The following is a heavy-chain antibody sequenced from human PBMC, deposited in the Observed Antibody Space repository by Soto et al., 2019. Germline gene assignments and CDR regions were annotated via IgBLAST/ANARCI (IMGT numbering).Heavy chain of an antibody. Sequence: GASVKVSCKASGGTFSSYTISWVRQAPGQGLEWMGRIIPILGIANYAQKFQGRVTITADESTSTAYMELSSLRSEDTAVYYCARVVRRRAARTTDYYYYMDVWGKGTTVTVSS. J-gene: IGHJ6*03. CDR1: GGTFSSYT. V-gene: IGHV1-69*02. D-gene: IGHD6-6*01. CDR3: ARVVRRRAARTTDYYYYMDV. CDR2: IIPILGIA.